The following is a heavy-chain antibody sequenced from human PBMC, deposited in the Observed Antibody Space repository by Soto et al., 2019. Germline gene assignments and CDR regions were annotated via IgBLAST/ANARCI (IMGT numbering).Heavy chain of an antibody. Sequence: PGGSLRLSCAASGFTFSSYAMSWVRQAPGKGLEWVSAISGSGGSTYYADSVRGRFTISRDNSKNTLYLQMNSLRAEDTAVYYCAKGLNRPVDDIVATLYYWGQVTLVTVSS. CDR1: GFTFSSYA. V-gene: IGHV3-23*01. CDR3: AKGLNRPVDDIVATLYY. CDR2: ISGSGGST. D-gene: IGHD5-12*01. J-gene: IGHJ4*02.